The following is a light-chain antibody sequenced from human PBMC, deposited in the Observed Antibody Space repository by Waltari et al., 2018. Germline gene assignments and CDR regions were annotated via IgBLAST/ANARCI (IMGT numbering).Light chain of an antibody. V-gene: IGLV4-69*01. CDR3: QTGGHGTWV. CDR2: VNSDGSH. J-gene: IGLJ3*02. CDR1: SGHSSNV. Sequence: QLVVTQSPSASASLGASVKLTCTLSSGHSSNVIAWLQQHPERGPRYLMKVNSDGSHRKGDETPDRFSGASSGAERYLTISNLQSEDEADYYCQTGGHGTWVFGGGTKLTIL.